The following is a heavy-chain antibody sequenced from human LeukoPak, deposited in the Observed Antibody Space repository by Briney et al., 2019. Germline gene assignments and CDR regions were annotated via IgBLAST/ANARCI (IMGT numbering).Heavy chain of an antibody. J-gene: IGHJ4*02. D-gene: IGHD3-3*01. V-gene: IGHV1-2*02. CDR3: ARDPNYTPKLGQTVGGDY. CDR2: INPNSGGT. Sequence: ASVKVSCKASGYTFTGYYMHWVRQAPGQGLEWMGWINPNSGGTNYAQKFQGRVTMTRDTSISTAYMELNRLRSDDTAVYYCARDPNYTPKLGQTVGGDYWGQGTLVTVSS. CDR1: GYTFTGYY.